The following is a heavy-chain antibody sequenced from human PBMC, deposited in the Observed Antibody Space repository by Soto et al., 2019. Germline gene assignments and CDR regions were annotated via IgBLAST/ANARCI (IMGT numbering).Heavy chain of an antibody. V-gene: IGHV1-69*06. CDR3: ASGICGGDCYSGSDAFDI. Sequence: QVQLVQSGAEVKKPGSSVKVSCKASGGTFSSYAISWVRQAPGQGLEWMGGIIPIFGTANYAQKFPGRVTITADKSTSTANLELSSRRSEDTAMYYCASGICGGDCYSGSDAFDIWGQGTKVTVSS. CDR2: IIPIFGTA. J-gene: IGHJ3*02. CDR1: GGTFSSYA. D-gene: IGHD2-21*02.